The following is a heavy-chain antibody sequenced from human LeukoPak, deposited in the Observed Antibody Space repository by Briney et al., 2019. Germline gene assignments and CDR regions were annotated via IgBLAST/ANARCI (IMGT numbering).Heavy chain of an antibody. J-gene: IGHJ6*02. V-gene: IGHV1-18*01. CDR3: ARGSGGDCYSCYYYGMDV. CDR2: ISAYNGNT. CDR1: GYTFTSYG. Sequence: ASVKVSCKASGYTFTSYGISWVRQAPGQGLERMGWISAYNGNTNYAQKLQGRVTMTTDTSTSTAYMELRSLRSDDTAVYYCARGSGGDCYSCYYYGMDVWGQGTTVTVSS. D-gene: IGHD2-21*02.